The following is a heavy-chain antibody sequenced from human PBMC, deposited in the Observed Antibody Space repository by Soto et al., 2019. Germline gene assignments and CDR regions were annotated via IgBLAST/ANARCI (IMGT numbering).Heavy chain of an antibody. Sequence: GGSLRLSCAASGFTFSSYWMHWVRQAPGKGLEWVSSISSSSNYIYKADSVKGRFTISRDNAKNSLYLQMNSLRAEDTAVYYCVRDLAVVTGAFDYWGQGTLVTVSS. D-gene: IGHD2-21*02. CDR3: VRDLAVVTGAFDY. V-gene: IGHV3-21*01. J-gene: IGHJ4*02. CDR2: ISSSSNYI. CDR1: GFTFSSYW.